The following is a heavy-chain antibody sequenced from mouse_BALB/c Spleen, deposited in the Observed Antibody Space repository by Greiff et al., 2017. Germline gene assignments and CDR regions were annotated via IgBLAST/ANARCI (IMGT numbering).Heavy chain of an antibody. D-gene: IGHD2-1*01. Sequence: EVQVVESGGDLVKPGGSLKLSCAASGFTFSSYGMSWVRQTPDKRLEWVATISSGGSYTYYPDSVKGRFTISRDNAKNTLYLQMSSLKSEDTAMYYCARRGNYAFDYWGQGTTLTVSS. V-gene: IGHV5-6*01. CDR1: GFTFSSYG. J-gene: IGHJ2*01. CDR2: ISSGGSYT. CDR3: ARRGNYAFDY.